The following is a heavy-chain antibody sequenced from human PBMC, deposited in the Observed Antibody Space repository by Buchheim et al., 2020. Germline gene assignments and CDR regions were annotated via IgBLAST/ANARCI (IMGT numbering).Heavy chain of an antibody. Sequence: EVQLVESGGGLVHPGRSLRLSCTTSGFTFGDYGLSWVRQAPGKGLEWLGLIRTKTYGETTESAASVKGRFTISRDDSKGIAYLQMNSLKTEDTAVYYCTLPRWSASYFFDYWGRGTL. CDR2: IRTKTYGETT. CDR3: TLPRWSASYFFDY. V-gene: IGHV3-49*04. J-gene: IGHJ4*02. CDR1: GFTFGDYG. D-gene: IGHD3-3*01.